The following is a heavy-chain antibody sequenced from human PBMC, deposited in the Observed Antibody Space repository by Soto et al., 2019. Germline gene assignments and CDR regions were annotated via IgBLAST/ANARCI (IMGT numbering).Heavy chain of an antibody. V-gene: IGHV3-23*01. CDR3: AKDHGDCWSGYYHLFSWFDL. J-gene: IGHJ5*02. CDR1: GFTFSSYA. CDR2: ISGSGGST. Sequence: GGSLRLSCAASGFTFSSYAMSWVRQAPGKGLEWVSAISGSGGSTYYADSVKGRFTISRDNSKNTLYLQMNSLRAEDTAVYYCAKDHGDCWSGYYHLFSWFDLWGQGSLVTVSS. D-gene: IGHD3-3*01.